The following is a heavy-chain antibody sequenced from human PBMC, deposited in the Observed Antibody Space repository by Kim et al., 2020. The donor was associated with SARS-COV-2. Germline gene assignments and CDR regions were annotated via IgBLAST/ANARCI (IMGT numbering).Heavy chain of an antibody. CDR1: GGSIRGYY. D-gene: IGHD2-21*02. V-gene: IGHV4-59*01. J-gene: IGHJ5*02. CDR2: ISYSGIT. CDR3: ARASVGTAVVTSWFDP. Sequence: SETLSLTCSVSGGSIRGYYWSWIRQPPGKGLEWIGYISYSGITNFNPSLKSRVTISLDTPKNQFSLRLSSVTAADTAVFYCARASVGTAVVTSWFDPWGQGTLVTVSS.